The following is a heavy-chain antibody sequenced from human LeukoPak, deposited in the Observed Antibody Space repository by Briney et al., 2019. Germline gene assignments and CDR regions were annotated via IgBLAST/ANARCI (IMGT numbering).Heavy chain of an antibody. CDR2: FKQDVSEK. D-gene: IGHD3-3*01. CDR1: EFTFSSYN. J-gene: IGHJ6*03. CDR3: ARDSLEWLPYYYYYYMDV. Sequence: PGGSLRLSCAASEFTFSSYNMNWVRQAPGKGLEWVANFKQDVSEKYYVGSVKGRFTISRDNAKNSLYLQMNSLRAEDTAVYYCARDSLEWLPYYYYYYMDVWGKGTTVTVSS. V-gene: IGHV3-7*01.